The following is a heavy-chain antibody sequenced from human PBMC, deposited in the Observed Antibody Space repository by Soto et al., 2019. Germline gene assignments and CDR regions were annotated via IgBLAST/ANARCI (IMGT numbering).Heavy chain of an antibody. CDR2: ISAYNCNT. V-gene: IGHV1-18*04. Sequence: QVQLVQSGAEVKKPGASVKVSCKASGYTFTIYGISWVRQAPGQGLEWMGWISAYNCNTNYAQKLQGRVTMTKDTSTSTAYMERRSLRSDDTAVYYCARHSSGWYGPGDYWGQGTLVTVSS. J-gene: IGHJ4*02. D-gene: IGHD6-19*01. CDR1: GYTFTIYG. CDR3: ARHSSGWYGPGDY.